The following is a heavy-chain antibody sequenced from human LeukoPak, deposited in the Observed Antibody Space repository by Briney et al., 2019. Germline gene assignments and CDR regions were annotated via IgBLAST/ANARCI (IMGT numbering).Heavy chain of an antibody. J-gene: IGHJ4*02. D-gene: IGHD6-6*01. V-gene: IGHV4-39*01. CDR3: ARLGRSSSSVGKYYFDY. CDR1: AGSISSSSYY. CDR2: IYYSGST. Sequence: SETLSLTCTVYAGSISSSSYYWGWIRQPPGKGLEWIGSIYYSGSTYYNPSLKRRVTISVDTSKNQFSLKLSSVTAADTAVYYCARLGRSSSSVGKYYFDYWGQGTLVTVSS.